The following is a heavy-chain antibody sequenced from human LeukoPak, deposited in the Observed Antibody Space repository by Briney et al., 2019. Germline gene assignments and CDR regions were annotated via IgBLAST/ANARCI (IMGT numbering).Heavy chain of an antibody. CDR3: ARAAYDSSGYLTL. D-gene: IGHD3-22*01. V-gene: IGHV3-74*01. CDR1: GFTFTSFW. J-gene: IGHJ4*02. CDR2: INNDGSGT. Sequence: PGGSLRLSCAASGFTFTSFWMHWVRQAPGQGLVWVSRINNDGSGTSYADSVKGRFTISRDNSKNTLHLQMNSLRAEDTAVYYCARAAYDSSGYLTLWGQGTLVTVSS.